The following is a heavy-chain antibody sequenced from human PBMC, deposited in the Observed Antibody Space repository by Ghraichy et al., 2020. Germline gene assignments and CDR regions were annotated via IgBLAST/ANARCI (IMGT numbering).Heavy chain of an antibody. CDR2: IYTSGST. V-gene: IGHV4-4*07. Sequence: SETLSLTCTVSGGSISSYYWSWIRQPAGKGLEWIGRIYTSGSTNYNPSLKSRVTMSVDTSKNQFSLKLSSVTAADTAVYYCARGKRFNWNYVWFDPWGQGTLVTVSS. CDR1: GGSISSYY. D-gene: IGHD1-7*01. J-gene: IGHJ5*02. CDR3: ARGKRFNWNYVWFDP.